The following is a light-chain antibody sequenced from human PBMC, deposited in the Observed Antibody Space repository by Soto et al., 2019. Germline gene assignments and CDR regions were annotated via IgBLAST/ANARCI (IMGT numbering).Light chain of an antibody. Sequence: QSALTQPPSASGSPGQSVTISCTGTSSDVGGSKYVSWYQQHPGKAPKLMIYEVTKRPSGVPARFSGSKSGNTASLTVSGLQADDEADYYCSSYAGSNTFVLFGGGTKVTVL. CDR2: EVT. CDR3: SSYAGSNTFVL. J-gene: IGLJ2*01. V-gene: IGLV2-8*01. CDR1: SSDVGGSKY.